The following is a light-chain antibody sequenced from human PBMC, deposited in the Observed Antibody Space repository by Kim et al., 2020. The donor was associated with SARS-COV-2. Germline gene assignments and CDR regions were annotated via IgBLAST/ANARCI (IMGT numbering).Light chain of an antibody. CDR3: AAWDDSLNGPV. V-gene: IGLV1-44*01. CDR1: SARITSKP. Sequence: QSVLTQPPSASGTPGQTVTISCSGSSARITSKPVNWYQQLPESAPRLLIYTDDQRPSGVPDRFSGSRSGTSASLAISGLQSDDEADYYCAAWDDSLNGPVFGGGTKLSVL. J-gene: IGLJ3*02. CDR2: TDD.